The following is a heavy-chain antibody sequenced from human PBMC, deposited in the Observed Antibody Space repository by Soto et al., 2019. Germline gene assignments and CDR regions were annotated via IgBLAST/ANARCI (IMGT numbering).Heavy chain of an antibody. CDR1: GFSFSDYY. J-gene: IGHJ3*01. CDR3: ARDWRIPLL. Sequence: QVQLVESGGGLVKPGGSLRLSCAASGFSFSDYYMSWIGQTPGKGLEWVSYISTSFTYTNYVDSVKGRFTISRDNAKKSLYLQMNSLRAEDTAVYYCARDWRIPLLWGQGTMVTVSS. D-gene: IGHD2-15*01. CDR2: ISTSFTYT. V-gene: IGHV3-11*05.